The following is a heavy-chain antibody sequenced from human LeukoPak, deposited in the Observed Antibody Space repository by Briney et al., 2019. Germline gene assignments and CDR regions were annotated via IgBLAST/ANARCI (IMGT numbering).Heavy chain of an antibody. D-gene: IGHD6-19*01. CDR3: ARNVRSSSGSWEENWFDP. CDR2: INPNSGGT. V-gene: IGHV1-2*02. Sequence: GASVKVSCKASVYTFTHYYMHWVRQAPGQGLEWMGWINPNSGGTNYAQNFQGRVTMTRDTSTSTAYMELSSLRSDDTALYYCARNVRSSSGSWEENWFDPWGQGTLVTVSS. J-gene: IGHJ5*02. CDR1: VYTFTHYY.